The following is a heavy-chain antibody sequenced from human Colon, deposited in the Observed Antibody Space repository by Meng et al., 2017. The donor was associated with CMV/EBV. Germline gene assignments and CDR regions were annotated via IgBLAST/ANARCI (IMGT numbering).Heavy chain of an antibody. J-gene: IGHJ4*02. CDR1: GFTFSTFA. CDR2: INGYAYST. Sequence: GGSLRLSCAASGFTFSTFAMSWVRQAPGKGLEWVSSINGYAYSTYYADSVKGRFFISRDNSKNTLYLQMNSLRADDTAIYFCGRSPTNKVFYYCDWWGQGTMVTVSS. V-gene: IGHV3-23*01. CDR3: GRSPTNKVFYYCDW. D-gene: IGHD2/OR15-2a*01.